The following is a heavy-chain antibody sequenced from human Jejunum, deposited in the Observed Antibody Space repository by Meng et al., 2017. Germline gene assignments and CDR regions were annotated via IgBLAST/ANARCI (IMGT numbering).Heavy chain of an antibody. Sequence: SMNFSCAASGFSFTNYAMSWVRQAPGKGLEWVSVIDGGGAGTYYADSIKGRFTITRDNSKNTLYLQMNTLRAEDTAVYYWARAPRFVHLDSWGQGTLVTVSS. J-gene: IGHJ4*02. CDR1: GFSFTNYA. V-gene: IGHV3-23*01. CDR2: IDGGGAGT. CDR3: ARAPRFVHLDS. D-gene: IGHD3-3*01.